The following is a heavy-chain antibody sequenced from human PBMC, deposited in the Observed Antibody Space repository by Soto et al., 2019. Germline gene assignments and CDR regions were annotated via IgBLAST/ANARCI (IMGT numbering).Heavy chain of an antibody. CDR3: ARQWGQLARKVTYYYYYYGMDV. J-gene: IGHJ6*02. CDR2: IYYSGST. CDR1: GGSISSSSYY. D-gene: IGHD4-4*01. Sequence: SETLSLTCTVSGGSISSSSYYWGWIRQPPGKGLEWIGSIYYSGSTYYNPSLKSRVTISVDTSKNQFSLKLSSVTAADTAVYYCARQWGQLARKVTYYYYYYGMDVWGQGATVTVSS. V-gene: IGHV4-39*01.